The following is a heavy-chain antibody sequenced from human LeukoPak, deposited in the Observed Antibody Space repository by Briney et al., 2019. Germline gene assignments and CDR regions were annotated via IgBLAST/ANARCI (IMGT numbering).Heavy chain of an antibody. J-gene: IGHJ4*02. V-gene: IGHV3-53*01. CDR3: ARSLRLDY. CDR2: IYSGGST. CDR1: GFTFSNYA. Sequence: PGGSLRLSCAASGFTFSNYAMSWVRQAPGKGLEWVSVIYSGGSTYYADSVKGRFTISRDNSKNTLYLQMNSLRAEDTAVYYCARSLRLDYWGQGTLVTVSS.